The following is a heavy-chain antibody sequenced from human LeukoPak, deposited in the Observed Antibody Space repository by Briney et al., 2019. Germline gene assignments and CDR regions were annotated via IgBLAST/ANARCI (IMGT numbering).Heavy chain of an antibody. D-gene: IGHD6-19*01. V-gene: IGHV4-59*01. CDR3: ARDSIAVAGDYYYYYMDV. CDR2: IYYSGST. CDR1: GGSISSYY. Sequence: PSETLSLXCTVSGGSISSYYWSWILQPPGKGLEWIGYIYYSGSTNYNPSLKSRVTISVDTSKNQFSLKLSSVTAADTAVYYCARDSIAVAGDYYYYYMDVWGKGTTVTVSS. J-gene: IGHJ6*03.